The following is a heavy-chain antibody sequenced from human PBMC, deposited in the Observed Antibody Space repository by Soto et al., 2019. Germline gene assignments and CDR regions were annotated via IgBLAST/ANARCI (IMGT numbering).Heavy chain of an antibody. D-gene: IGHD2-2*01. CDR2: IYTSGST. V-gene: IGHV4-4*07. J-gene: IGHJ6*02. CDR1: GGSISSYY. CDR3: ARGNCSSPNCYSFSGYYGMDV. Sequence: LSLTCTVSGGSISSYYWSWIRQPAGKGLEWIGRIYTSGSTNYNPSLKSRVTMSLDTSKNPFSLKLTSVTAADTPLYYCARGNCSSPNCYSFSGYYGMDVWGQGSTVTVSS.